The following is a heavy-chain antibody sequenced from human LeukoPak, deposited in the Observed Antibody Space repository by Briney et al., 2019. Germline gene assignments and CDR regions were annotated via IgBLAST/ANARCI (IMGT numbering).Heavy chain of an antibody. CDR1: GGSISSYY. CDR2: IYTSGST. Sequence: SETLSLTCTVSGGSISSYYWSWIRQPAGKGLEWIGRIYTSGSTNYDPSLKSRVTMSVDTSKNQFSLKLSSVTAADTAVYYCARDEAVAASYYYGMDVWGQGTTVTVSS. J-gene: IGHJ6*02. CDR3: ARDEAVAASYYYGMDV. D-gene: IGHD6-19*01. V-gene: IGHV4-4*07.